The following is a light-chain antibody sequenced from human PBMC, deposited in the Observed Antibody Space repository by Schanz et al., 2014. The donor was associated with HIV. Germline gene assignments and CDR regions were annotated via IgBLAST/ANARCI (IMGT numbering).Light chain of an antibody. Sequence: EIVLTQSPGSLSLSPGGRATLSCGASQRLSSSYLAWYQQKRDQPPRLVIYATSTRAAGIPDRFSGTGSGTDFTHTISRLEPEDFAVYYCHQYGDSRGSFGGGTKVEIK. CDR3: HQYGDSRGS. J-gene: IGKJ4*01. CDR1: QRLSSSY. V-gene: IGKV3-20*01. CDR2: ATS.